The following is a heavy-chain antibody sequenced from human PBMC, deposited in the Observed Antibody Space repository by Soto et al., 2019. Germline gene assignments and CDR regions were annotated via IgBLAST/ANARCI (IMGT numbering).Heavy chain of an antibody. CDR1: GFIFSTYG. V-gene: IGHV3-33*01. CDR3: ARDTTRAMVRIYYGMDV. J-gene: IGHJ6*02. D-gene: IGHD3-10*01. CDR2: IWYDGSNK. Sequence: GGSLRLSCAASGFIFSTYGMHWVRQAPGKGLEWVAVIWYDGSNKYYADSVKGRFTISRDNSKNTPYLQMNSLRAEDTSVYFCARDTTRAMVRIYYGMDVWGQGTTVTVSS.